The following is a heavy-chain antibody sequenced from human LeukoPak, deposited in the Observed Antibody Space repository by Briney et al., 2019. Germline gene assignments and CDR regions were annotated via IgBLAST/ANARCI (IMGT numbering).Heavy chain of an antibody. V-gene: IGHV4-34*01. CDR3: ARGSVLFDY. J-gene: IGHJ4*02. CDR1: GGSFSGYY. CDR2: INHSGST. D-gene: IGHD2-8*01. Sequence: SETLSLTCAVYGGSFSGYYWSWIRQPPGKGLEWIGEINHSGSTNYNPSLKSRVTISVDTSKNQFSLKLSSVTAADTAVYYCARGSVLFDYWGQGTLVTVSS.